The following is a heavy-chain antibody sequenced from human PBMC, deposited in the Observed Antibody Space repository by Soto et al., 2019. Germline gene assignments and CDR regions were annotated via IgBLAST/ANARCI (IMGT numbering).Heavy chain of an antibody. Sequence: ASLKVCCKASGDTFTSYDINWVRQATGQGLEWMGWMNPNSGNTGYAQKFQGRVTMTRNTSISTAYMELSSLRSEDTAVYYCARGIRDIVVVVAADYYYYYMDVWGKGTTVTVSS. V-gene: IGHV1-8*01. J-gene: IGHJ6*03. CDR3: ARGIRDIVVVVAADYYYYYMDV. D-gene: IGHD2-15*01. CDR1: GDTFTSYD. CDR2: MNPNSGNT.